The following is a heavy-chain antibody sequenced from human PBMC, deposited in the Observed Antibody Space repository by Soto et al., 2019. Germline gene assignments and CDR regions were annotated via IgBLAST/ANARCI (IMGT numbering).Heavy chain of an antibody. CDR3: ARSDLLDNRDYWGWFDS. CDR2: IYPGDSDI. Sequence: GESLKISCKGSGYSFTSFWIAWVRHLPGKGLDWMGIIYPGDSDIRYSPSFQGQVTISADESINTAFLQWTSLKASDTAIYFCARSDLLDNRDYWGWFDSWGQGSQVTVSS. D-gene: IGHD7-27*01. CDR1: GYSFTSFW. J-gene: IGHJ5*01. V-gene: IGHV5-51*01.